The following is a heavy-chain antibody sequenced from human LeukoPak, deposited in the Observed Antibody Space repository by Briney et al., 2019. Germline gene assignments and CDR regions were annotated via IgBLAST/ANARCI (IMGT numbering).Heavy chain of an antibody. V-gene: IGHV1-58*01. J-gene: IGHJ4*02. CDR1: GFTFTNSA. Sequence: TAVKVSCKASGFTFTNSAVQWVRQARGQRLEWIGWIVVDSGYTNYAQKFQGRVTITRDMSTGTAYMELSSLRSEDTAVYYCGAAGSYYGPGYWGQGTLVTVSS. CDR2: IVVDSGYT. D-gene: IGHD1-26*01. CDR3: GAAGSYYGPGY.